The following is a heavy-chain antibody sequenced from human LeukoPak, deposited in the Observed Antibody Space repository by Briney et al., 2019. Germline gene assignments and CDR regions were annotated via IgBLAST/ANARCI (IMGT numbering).Heavy chain of an antibody. D-gene: IGHD4-17*01. CDR3: ARDDYGDYNRVGY. J-gene: IGHJ4*02. Sequence: SVKVSCKASGGTFSSYTISWVRQAPGQGREWMGRIIPILGIANYAQKFQGRVTITADKSTSTAYMELSSLRSEDTAVYYCARDDYGDYNRVGYWGQGTLVTVSS. CDR2: IIPILGIA. CDR1: GGTFSSYT. V-gene: IGHV1-69*02.